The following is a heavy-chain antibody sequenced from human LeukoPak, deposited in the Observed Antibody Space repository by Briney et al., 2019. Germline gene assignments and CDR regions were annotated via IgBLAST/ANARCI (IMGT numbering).Heavy chain of an antibody. V-gene: IGHV4-34*01. D-gene: IGHD2-2*01. CDR3: ARGLTSCYGY. CDR2: INHSGST. J-gene: IGHJ4*02. CDR1: GGSSSGYY. Sequence: SETLSLTCAVYGGSSSGYYWSWIRQPPGKGLEWIGEINHSGSTNYNPSLKSRVTISVDTSKNQFSLKLSSVTAADTAVYYCARGLTSCYGYWGQGTLVTVSS.